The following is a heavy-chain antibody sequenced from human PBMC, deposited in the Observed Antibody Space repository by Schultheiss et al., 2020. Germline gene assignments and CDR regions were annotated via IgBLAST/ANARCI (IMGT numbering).Heavy chain of an antibody. Sequence: SETLSLTCAVSGGSISSGGYSWSWIRQPPGKGLEWIGYIYHSGSTYYNPSLKSRVTISVDTSKNQFSLKLSSVTAADTAVYYCARGGYGDYSILDFDYWGQGTLVT. CDR2: IYHSGST. CDR3: ARGGYGDYSILDFDY. V-gene: IGHV4-30-2*01. J-gene: IGHJ4*02. CDR1: GGSISSGGYS. D-gene: IGHD4-17*01.